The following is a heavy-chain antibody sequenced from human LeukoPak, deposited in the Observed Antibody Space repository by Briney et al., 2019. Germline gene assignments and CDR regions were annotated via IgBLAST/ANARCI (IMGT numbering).Heavy chain of an antibody. CDR2: IKQDGSEK. Sequence: GGSLRLSCAASGCTFSSYWMSWVRQAPGKGLEWVANIKQDGSEKYYVDSVKGRFTISRDNAKNSLYLRMNSLRAEDTAVYYCAKDKTYYYGSGSHLPYYYYMDVWGKGTTVTVSS. D-gene: IGHD3-10*01. CDR1: GCTFSSYW. J-gene: IGHJ6*03. CDR3: AKDKTYYYGSGSHLPYYYYMDV. V-gene: IGHV3-7*04.